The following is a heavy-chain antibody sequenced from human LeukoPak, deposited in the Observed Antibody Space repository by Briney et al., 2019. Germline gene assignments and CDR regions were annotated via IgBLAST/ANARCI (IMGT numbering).Heavy chain of an antibody. CDR1: GFTFSSYW. Sequence: GGSLRLSCAASGFTFSSYWMHWVRQAPGKGLVWVSRINSDGSSTSYADSVKGRFTISRDNAKNTLYLQMNSLRAEDTAEYYCAIGLYYDSSGYYHYWGQGTLVTVSS. CDR3: AIGLYYDSSGYYHY. D-gene: IGHD3-22*01. J-gene: IGHJ4*02. CDR2: INSDGSST. V-gene: IGHV3-74*01.